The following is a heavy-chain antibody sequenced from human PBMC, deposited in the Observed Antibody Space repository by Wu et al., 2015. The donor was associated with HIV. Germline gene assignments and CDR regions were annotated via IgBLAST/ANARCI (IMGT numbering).Heavy chain of an antibody. CDR1: GYTFTGYY. CDR3: ARDGRIAAAGTARYYYYYMGRR. J-gene: IGHJ6*03. V-gene: IGHV1-2*02. Sequence: QVQLVQSGAEVKKPGASVKVSCKASGYTFTGYYMHWVRQAPGQGLEWMGWINPNSGGTNYAQKFQGRVTMTRDTSISTAYMELSRLRSDDTAVYYCARDGRIAAAGTARYYYYYMGRRRGKRGPRVTVSS. D-gene: IGHD6-13*01. CDR2: INPNSGGT.